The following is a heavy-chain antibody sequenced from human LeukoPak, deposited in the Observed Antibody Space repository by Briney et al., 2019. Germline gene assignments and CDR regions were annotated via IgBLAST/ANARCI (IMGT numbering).Heavy chain of an antibody. Sequence: HPGGSLRLSCAASGFTFSSYWMSWVRQAPGKGLEWVANIKQDGSEKYYVDSVKGRFTISRDNAKNSLYLQMNSLRAEDTAVYYCAKEGYDILTGPAYFDYWGQGTLVTVSS. CDR1: GFTFSSYW. J-gene: IGHJ4*02. CDR2: IKQDGSEK. V-gene: IGHV3-7*01. CDR3: AKEGYDILTGPAYFDY. D-gene: IGHD3-9*01.